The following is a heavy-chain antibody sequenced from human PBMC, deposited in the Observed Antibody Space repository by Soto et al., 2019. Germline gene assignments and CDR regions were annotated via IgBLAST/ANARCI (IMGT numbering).Heavy chain of an antibody. D-gene: IGHD3-10*01. Sequence: PSETLSLTCTVSGGSISSSSYYWGWIRQPPGKGLEWIGSIYYSGSTYYNPSLKSRVTISVDTSKNQFSLKLSSVTAADTAVYYCARCKRWFFDYWGQGTLVTVSS. J-gene: IGHJ4*02. CDR3: ARCKRWFFDY. CDR2: IYYSGST. V-gene: IGHV4-39*01. CDR1: GGSISSSSYY.